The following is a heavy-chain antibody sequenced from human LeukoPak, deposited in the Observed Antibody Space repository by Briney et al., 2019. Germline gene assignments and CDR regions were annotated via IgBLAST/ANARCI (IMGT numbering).Heavy chain of an antibody. J-gene: IGHJ5*02. Sequence: GESLKISCKGSGYRFTSYWIGWVGQMPGKGLEWMGIIYPGDSDTRYSPSFQGQVTISADKSISTAYLQWSSLKASDTAMYYCARHGIDYVWGSYRPDWFDPWGQGTLVTVSS. CDR3: ARHGIDYVWGSYRPDWFDP. V-gene: IGHV5-51*01. CDR1: GYRFTSYW. D-gene: IGHD3-16*02. CDR2: IYPGDSDT.